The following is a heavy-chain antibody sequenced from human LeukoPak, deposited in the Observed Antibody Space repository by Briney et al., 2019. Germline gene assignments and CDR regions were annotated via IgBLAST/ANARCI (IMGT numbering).Heavy chain of an antibody. D-gene: IGHD5-18*01. Sequence: PSETLSLTCTVSGGSISSYYWSWIRQPPGKRLEWIGYIYYNGSTSYNPSLKSRVTISVDTSKNQISLKLSSVTAADTAVYYCARDLGVMVRAFDIWGQGTMVTVSS. J-gene: IGHJ3*02. CDR1: GGSISSYY. CDR2: IYYNGST. CDR3: ARDLGVMVRAFDI. V-gene: IGHV4-59*01.